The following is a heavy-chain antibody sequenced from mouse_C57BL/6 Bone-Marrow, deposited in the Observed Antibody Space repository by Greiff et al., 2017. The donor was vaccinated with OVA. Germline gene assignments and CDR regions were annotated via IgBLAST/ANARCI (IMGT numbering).Heavy chain of an antibody. CDR3: TRSHYYGSSAWFAY. J-gene: IGHJ3*01. Sequence: EVQRVESGTVLARPGASVKMSCKTSGYTFTSYWMHWVKQRPGQGLEWIGAIYPGNSDTSYNQKFKGKAKLTAVTSASTAYMELSSLTNEDSAVYYCTRSHYYGSSAWFAYWGQGTLVTVSA. CDR2: IYPGNSDT. CDR1: GYTFTSYW. V-gene: IGHV1-5*01. D-gene: IGHD1-1*01.